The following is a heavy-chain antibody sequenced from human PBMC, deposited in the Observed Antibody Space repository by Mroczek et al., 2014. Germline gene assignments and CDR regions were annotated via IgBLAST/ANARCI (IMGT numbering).Heavy chain of an antibody. V-gene: IGHV1-46*03. CDR3: ARDFKDFWSGYPPFSPLYYYYGMDV. CDR1: GYTFTSYY. Sequence: VQLVQSGAEVKKPGASVKVSCKASGYTFTSYYMHWVRQAPGQGLEWMGIINPSGGSTSYAQKFQGRVTMTRDTSTSTVYMELSSLRSEDTAVYHCARDFKDFWSGYPPFSPLYYYYGMDVWGQGTTVTVSS. J-gene: IGHJ6*02. D-gene: IGHD3-3*01. CDR2: INPSGGST.